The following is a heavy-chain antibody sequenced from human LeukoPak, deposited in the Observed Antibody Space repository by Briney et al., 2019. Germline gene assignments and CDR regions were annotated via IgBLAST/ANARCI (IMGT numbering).Heavy chain of an antibody. Sequence: GGSLRLSCAASGFTLSSYGMSWVRQAPGKGLEWVSAITGGATSTYYADSVKGRFTISRDNSKNTLYLQMSSLRAEDTAIYYCARDGPPRSPTSGWFDPWGQGTLVTVSS. CDR1: GFTLSSYG. CDR2: ITGGATST. V-gene: IGHV3-23*01. D-gene: IGHD2-15*01. CDR3: ARDGPPRSPTSGWFDP. J-gene: IGHJ5*02.